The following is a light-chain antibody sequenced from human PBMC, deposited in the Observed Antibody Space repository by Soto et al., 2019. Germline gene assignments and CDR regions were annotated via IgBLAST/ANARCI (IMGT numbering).Light chain of an antibody. CDR1: NSNIGKNY. V-gene: IGLV1-51*01. CDR3: GTWDTSLSAGV. Sequence: QPVLTQPPSVSAAPGQAVTISCSGSNSNIGKNYVSWYQQIPGTVPKLLIYDNNKRPSGIPDRFSASKSGASATLGITGLQTGDEADYYCGTWDTSLSAGVFGGGTKLTVL. CDR2: DNN. J-gene: IGLJ3*02.